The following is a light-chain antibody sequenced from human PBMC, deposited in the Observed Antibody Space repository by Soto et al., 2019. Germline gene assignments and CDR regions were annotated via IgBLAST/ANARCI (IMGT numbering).Light chain of an antibody. CDR1: SSNIGAGSD. CDR2: SNN. V-gene: IGLV1-40*01. J-gene: IGLJ1*01. CDR3: QSYDPSLSGSYV. Sequence: QSVLTQPPSVSGAPGQRVTISCTGSSSNIGAGSDVHWYQHLPGTAPKLLIYSNNIRPSGVPDRFSGSKSGTSASLAITGLQAEDEADYYCQSYDPSLSGSYVFGTGTKLTVL.